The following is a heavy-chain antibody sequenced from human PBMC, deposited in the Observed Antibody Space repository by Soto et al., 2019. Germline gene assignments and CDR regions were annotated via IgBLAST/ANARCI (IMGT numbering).Heavy chain of an antibody. J-gene: IGHJ4*02. CDR3: ARAPRGNYGYPSYFDY. D-gene: IGHD3-10*01. CDR2: IYYSGST. V-gene: IGHV4-61*08. Sequence: PLETLPLTCTVSGGSSINGGYYWSWIRRHPGKGLEWIGYIYYSGSTYYNPSLKSRVTISVDTSKNQFSLKLSSVTAADTAVYYCARAPRGNYGYPSYFDYWGQGTLVTVSS. CDR1: GGSSINGGYY.